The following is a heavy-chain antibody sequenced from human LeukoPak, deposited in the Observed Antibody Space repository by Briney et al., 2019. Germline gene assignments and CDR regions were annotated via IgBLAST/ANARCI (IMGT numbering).Heavy chain of an antibody. CDR1: GFTFRNYW. D-gene: IGHD3-3*01. Sequence: GGSLRLSCAVSGFTFRNYWMSWVRQAPGKGLEWVANIKQDGSEKYYVDSVKGRFAISRDNVKNSLYLQMNSLKTEDTAVYYCTTLAGQSFNYDFWSGHVRRYYYYYYMDVWGKGTTVTVSS. CDR3: TTLAGQSFNYDFWSGHVRRYYYYYYMDV. CDR2: IKQDGSEK. J-gene: IGHJ6*03. V-gene: IGHV3-7*03.